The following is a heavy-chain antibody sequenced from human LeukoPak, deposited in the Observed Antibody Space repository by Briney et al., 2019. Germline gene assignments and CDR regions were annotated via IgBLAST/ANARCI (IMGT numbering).Heavy chain of an antibody. CDR3: ARDVGSGSYSPNYYFDY. Sequence: ASVKVSCKASGGTFSSYAISWVRQAPGQGLEWMGGIIPTFGTANYAQKFQGRVTITADESTSTAYMELSSLRSEDTAVYYCARDVGSGSYSPNYYFDYWGQGTLVTVSS. V-gene: IGHV1-69*01. J-gene: IGHJ4*02. D-gene: IGHD1-26*01. CDR1: GGTFSSYA. CDR2: IIPTFGTA.